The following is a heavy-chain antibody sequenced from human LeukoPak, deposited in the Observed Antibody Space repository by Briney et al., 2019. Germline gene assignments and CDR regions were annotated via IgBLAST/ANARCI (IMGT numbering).Heavy chain of an antibody. CDR1: GGTFSSYA. D-gene: IGHD5-18*01. Sequence: RASVKVSCKASGGTFSSYAISWVRQAPGQGLEWMGRIIPILGIANYAQKFQGRVTITADKSTSTAYMELSSLRSEDTAVYYCARSPRSTAMVTFFDYWGQGTLVTVSS. J-gene: IGHJ4*02. V-gene: IGHV1-69*04. CDR2: IIPILGIA. CDR3: ARSPRSTAMVTFFDY.